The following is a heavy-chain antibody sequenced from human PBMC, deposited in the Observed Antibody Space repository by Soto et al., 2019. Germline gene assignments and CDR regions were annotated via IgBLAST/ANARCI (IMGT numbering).Heavy chain of an antibody. Sequence: GGSLRLSCAASGFTFSSYAMSWVRQAPGKGLEWVSAISGSGGSTYYADSVKGRFTISRDNSKDTLYLQMNSLRAEDTAVYYCGKDLRRGHYSSSSSNYYGMDVWGQGTTVTV. CDR2: ISGSGGST. CDR1: GFTFSSYA. CDR3: GKDLRRGHYSSSSSNYYGMDV. V-gene: IGHV3-23*01. J-gene: IGHJ6*02. D-gene: IGHD6-6*01.